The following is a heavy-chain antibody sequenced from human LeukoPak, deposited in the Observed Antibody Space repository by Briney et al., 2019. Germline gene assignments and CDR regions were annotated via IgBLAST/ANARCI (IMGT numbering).Heavy chain of an antibody. CDR1: GFTFSSYS. Sequence: GGSLRLSCAASGFTFSSYSMNWVRQAPGKGLEWVSSISSSSSYIYYADSVKGRFTISRDNAKNSLYLQMNSLRAEDTAVYYRARDLVAVAGPEKNWGQGTLVTVSS. CDR3: ARDLVAVAGPEKN. J-gene: IGHJ4*02. D-gene: IGHD6-19*01. CDR2: ISSSSSYI. V-gene: IGHV3-21*01.